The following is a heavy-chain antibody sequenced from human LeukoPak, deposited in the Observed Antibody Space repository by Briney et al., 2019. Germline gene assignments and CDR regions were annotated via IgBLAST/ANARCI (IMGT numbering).Heavy chain of an antibody. V-gene: IGHV1-69*05. CDR2: IIPIFGTA. J-gene: IGHJ5*02. CDR3: ARGSSNWFDP. Sequence: ASVKVSCKASGGTFSSYAISWVRHAPGQGLEWMGGIIPIFGTANYAQKFQGRVTITTDESTSTAYMELSSLRSEDTAVYYCARGSSNWFDPWGQGTLVTVSS. CDR1: GGTFSSYA. D-gene: IGHD3-16*02.